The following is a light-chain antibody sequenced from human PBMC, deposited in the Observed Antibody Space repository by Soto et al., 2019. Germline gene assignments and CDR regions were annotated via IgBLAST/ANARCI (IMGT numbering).Light chain of an antibody. CDR3: QQYNNWHRT. J-gene: IGKJ1*01. V-gene: IGKV3-15*01. CDR2: GAS. Sequence: IVMTQSPGTLSGSPGEIAALACRASQSVSSNLAWYQQKPGQAPRLLIYGASTRATGIPARFSGSGSGTESTLTISSLPPEYFAVYYRQQYNNWHRTFGQGTKVDIK. CDR1: QSVSSN.